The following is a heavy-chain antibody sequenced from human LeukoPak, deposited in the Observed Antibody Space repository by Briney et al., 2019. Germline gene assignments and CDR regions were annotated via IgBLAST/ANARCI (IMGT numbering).Heavy chain of an antibody. V-gene: IGHV4-61*02. Sequence: SETLSLTCSVSGASISRGTYHWSWIRQAAGKGLEWIGRIYSSGAPSYNPSLQSRVTISGDTSKNQFALKLTSVTAADTAVYYCAREVVDTGSDYWGQGILVTVSS. CDR3: AREVVDTGSDY. CDR1: GASISRGTYH. J-gene: IGHJ4*02. D-gene: IGHD5-18*01. CDR2: IYSSGAP.